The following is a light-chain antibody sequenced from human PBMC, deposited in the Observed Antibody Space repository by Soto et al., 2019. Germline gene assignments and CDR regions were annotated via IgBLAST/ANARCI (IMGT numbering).Light chain of an antibody. CDR2: GAS. J-gene: IGKJ3*01. CDR3: QQYGSSPIT. CDR1: QSVSSSY. V-gene: IGKV3-20*01. Sequence: EIVLTQSPGTLSLSPGERATLSCRASQSVSSSYLAWYQQKSGQAPRLLIYGASRRATGIPDRFRGSGSGTDFTLTISRLEPEDFAVYYCQQYGSSPITFGPGTKVDIK.